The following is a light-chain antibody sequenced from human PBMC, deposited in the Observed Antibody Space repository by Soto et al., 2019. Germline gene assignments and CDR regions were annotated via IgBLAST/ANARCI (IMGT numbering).Light chain of an antibody. J-gene: IGKJ1*01. CDR2: GAS. CDR1: QSIQIY. Sequence: EILMTQSPATLSVSPGEGAALSCRASQSIQIYLAWYQQKPGQGPRLLIYGASTRATGIPVRFSGSGSGTEFTLTISRLQSEDFALYFCQQYNNWPWTFGQGTKVDIK. CDR3: QQYNNWPWT. V-gene: IGKV3-15*01.